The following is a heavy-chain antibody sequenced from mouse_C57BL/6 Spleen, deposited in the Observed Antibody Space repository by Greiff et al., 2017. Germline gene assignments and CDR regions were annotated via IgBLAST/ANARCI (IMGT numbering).Heavy chain of an antibody. CDR1: GYTFTSYT. Sequence: QLQQSGAELARPGASVKMSCKASGYTFTSYTMHWVKQRPGQGLEWIGYINPSSGYTKYNQKFKDKATLTADKSSSTAYMQLSSLTSEDSAVYYCARWETGPYYFDYWGQGTTLTVSS. J-gene: IGHJ2*01. CDR2: INPSSGYT. D-gene: IGHD4-1*01. CDR3: ARWETGPYYFDY. V-gene: IGHV1-4*01.